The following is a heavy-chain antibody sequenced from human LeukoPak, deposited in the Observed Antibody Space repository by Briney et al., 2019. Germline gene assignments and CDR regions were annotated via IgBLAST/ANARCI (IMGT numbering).Heavy chain of an antibody. D-gene: IGHD2-2*01. J-gene: IGHJ4*02. CDR3: ARDRGYCSSTSCWQIPDY. CDR1: GYTFTSYY. V-gene: IGHV1-69*04. Sequence: GASVKVSCKASGYTFTSYYMHWVRQAPGQGLEWMGRIIPILGIANYAQKFQGRVTITADESTSTAYMELSSLRSEDTAVYYCARDRGYCSSTSCWQIPDYWGQGTLVTVSS. CDR2: IIPILGIA.